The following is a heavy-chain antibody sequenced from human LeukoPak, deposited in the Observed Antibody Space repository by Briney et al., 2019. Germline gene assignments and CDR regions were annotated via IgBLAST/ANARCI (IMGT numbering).Heavy chain of an antibody. CDR3: ARGGSSSWYGS. J-gene: IGHJ5*01. D-gene: IGHD6-13*01. CDR2: INSDGSTT. V-gene: IGHV3-74*01. Sequence: GGSLRLSCAASGVTFSSYWMHWVRQAPGKGLVWVSRINSDGSTTSHADSVKGRFTISRDNAKNTLFLQMNSLRAEDTAVYYCARGGSSSWYGSWGQGTLVTVSS. CDR1: GVTFSSYW.